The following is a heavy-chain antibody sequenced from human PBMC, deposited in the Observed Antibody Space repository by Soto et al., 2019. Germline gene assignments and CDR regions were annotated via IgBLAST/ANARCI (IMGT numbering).Heavy chain of an antibody. CDR3: ARDHYDLGYSSREYNWFDP. D-gene: IGHD6-13*01. V-gene: IGHV6-1*01. Sequence: SQTLSLTCAISGDSFSSNSAAWNWIRQSPSRGLEWLGRTYYRSKWYNDYAVSVKSRITINPDTSKNQFSLQLNSVTPEDTAVYYCARDHYDLGYSSREYNWFDPWGQGTLVTVSS. CDR2: TYYRSKWYN. CDR1: GDSFSSNSAA. J-gene: IGHJ5*02.